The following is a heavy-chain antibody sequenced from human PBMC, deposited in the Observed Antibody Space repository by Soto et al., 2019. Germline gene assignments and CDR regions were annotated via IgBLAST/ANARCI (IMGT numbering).Heavy chain of an antibody. D-gene: IGHD6-6*01. J-gene: IGHJ3*02. CDR3: VSLVERSDIAFDI. CDR2: INGDGSST. CDR1: GFTFRRYW. V-gene: IGHV3-74*01. Sequence: EVRLVESGGGLVQPGGSLRLSCAASGFTFRRYWMHWVRQASGKGLVWVSRINGDGSSTSYADSVKGRFTISRDNAKNTLYLQMNSLRAEDTAVYYCVSLVERSDIAFDIWGQGTMVTVSS.